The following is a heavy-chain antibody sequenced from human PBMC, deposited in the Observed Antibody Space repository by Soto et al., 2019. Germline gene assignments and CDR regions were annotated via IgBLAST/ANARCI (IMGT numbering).Heavy chain of an antibody. CDR3: ASFFSGRQQLVPGYYYYGMDV. D-gene: IGHD6-13*01. CDR2: IIPIFGTA. CDR1: GCTFSSYA. Sequence: SVKVSCKASGCTFSSYAISWVRQAPGQGLEWMGGIIPIFGTANYAQKFQGRVTITADESTSTAYMELSSLRSEDTAVYYCASFFSGRQQLVPGYYYYGMDVWGQGTTVTVS. J-gene: IGHJ6*02. V-gene: IGHV1-69*13.